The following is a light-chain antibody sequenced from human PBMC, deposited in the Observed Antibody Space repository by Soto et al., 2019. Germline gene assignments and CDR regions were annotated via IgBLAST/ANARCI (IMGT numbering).Light chain of an antibody. V-gene: IGLV2-14*01. CDR2: DVA. J-gene: IGLJ1*01. Sequence: QSALTQPASVSGSPGQSIAISCTGTSSDVGGYNYVSRYQQHPGKAPKLMLYDVAIRPSGVSDRFSGSKSGNTASLTISGLQAEDEADYYCTSYTTSSTYVFGTGTKLTVL. CDR1: SSDVGGYNY. CDR3: TSYTTSSTYV.